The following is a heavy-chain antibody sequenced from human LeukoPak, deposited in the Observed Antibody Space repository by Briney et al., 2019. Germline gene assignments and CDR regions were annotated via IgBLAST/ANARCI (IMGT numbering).Heavy chain of an antibody. CDR1: GGRGSCKRAA. CDR3: ARGVSNTRGDWFDP. Sequence: SQTPSLTCAIFGGRGSCKRAAWNWIRQSPSRGPEWRGRAYYRSKWYNDYALSVESRITINPDTSKNQFSLQLRSVTPEDTAVYYCARGVSNTRGDWFDPWGQGTLVTVSS. J-gene: IGHJ5*02. CDR2: AYYRSKWYN. V-gene: IGHV6-1*01. D-gene: IGHD2-2*01.